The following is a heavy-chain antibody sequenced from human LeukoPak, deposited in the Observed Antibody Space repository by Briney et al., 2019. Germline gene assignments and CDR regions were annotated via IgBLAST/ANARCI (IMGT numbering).Heavy chain of an antibody. J-gene: IGHJ3*02. CDR3: AEPSLGYCSSTSSYALYI. CDR2: IIPIFGTA. D-gene: IGHD2-2*01. V-gene: IGHV1-69*05. CDR1: GGTFSSYA. Sequence: SVKVSCKAFGGTFSSYAISWVRQAPGQRLEWMGGIIPIFGTANYAQKFQGRVTITTDEFTSTAYMELSSLRSEDTAVYYCAEPSLGYCSSTSSYALYIWGQGTMVTVSS.